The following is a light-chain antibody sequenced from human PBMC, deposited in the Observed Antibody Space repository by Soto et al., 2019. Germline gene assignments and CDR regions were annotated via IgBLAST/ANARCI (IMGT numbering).Light chain of an antibody. CDR2: DVT. Sequence: QSALTQPRSVSESPGQSVTISCTGTSSDVGAYDYVSWYQQHPGKAPQLMIYDVTKRPSGVPHRFSGSRSGNTASLTISGLQAEDDADYYFCSYAGSYPWVFGGGTKVPVL. CDR3: CSYAGSYPWV. CDR1: SSDVGAYDY. J-gene: IGLJ2*01. V-gene: IGLV2-11*01.